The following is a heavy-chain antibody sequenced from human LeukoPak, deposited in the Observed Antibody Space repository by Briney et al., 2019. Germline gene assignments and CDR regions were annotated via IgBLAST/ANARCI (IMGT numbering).Heavy chain of an antibody. D-gene: IGHD1-1*01. Sequence: GGTLRLSCAASGFTFSSYGMSWVRQAPGKGLEWVSAISGSGGSTYYADSVKGRFTISRDNSKSTLYLQMNSLRAEDTAVYYCAKWTRTGLYYFDYWGQGTLVTVSS. CDR3: AKWTRTGLYYFDY. V-gene: IGHV3-23*01. J-gene: IGHJ4*02. CDR2: ISGSGGST. CDR1: GFTFSSYG.